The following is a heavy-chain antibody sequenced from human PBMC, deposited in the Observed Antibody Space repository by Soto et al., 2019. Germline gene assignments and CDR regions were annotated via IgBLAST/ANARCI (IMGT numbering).Heavy chain of an antibody. Sequence: PSETLSLTCTVSGGSTSSGDYYWSWIRQPPGKGLEWIGYIYYSGSTYYNPSLKSRVTISVDTSNNQFSLKLTSVTAADTAVYYCARYYYGSGSYQDYWGQGTLVTVSS. CDR3: ARYYYGSGSYQDY. D-gene: IGHD3-10*01. CDR1: GGSTSSGDYY. CDR2: IYYSGST. V-gene: IGHV4-30-4*01. J-gene: IGHJ4*02.